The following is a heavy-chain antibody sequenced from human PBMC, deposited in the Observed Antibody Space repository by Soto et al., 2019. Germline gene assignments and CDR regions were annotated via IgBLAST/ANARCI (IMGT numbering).Heavy chain of an antibody. V-gene: IGHV3-72*01. CDR2: TREKTNSYTK. CDR1: GFTLSDHN. D-gene: IGHD2-15*01. Sequence: EVQLVESGGGLVQPGGSLRLSCEVSGFTLSDHNMDCVRQAPGKGLEWVGRTREKTNSYTKDFPASVRGRFTISRYDSRISVYLQMNLLKPEDKALYYCVMSTSLSDFDSWGQGTLVTVSS. J-gene: IGHJ4*02. CDR3: VMSTSLSDFDS.